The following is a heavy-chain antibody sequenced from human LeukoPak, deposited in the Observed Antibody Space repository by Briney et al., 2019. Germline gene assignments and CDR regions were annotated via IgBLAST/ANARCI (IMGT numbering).Heavy chain of an antibody. CDR2: INPSGGST. CDR1: GYTFTSYY. D-gene: IGHD5-12*01. CDR3: ARGGPTPPPYYYYGMDV. Sequence: ASVKVSCKASGYTFTSYYMHWVRQAPGQGLEWMGIINPSGGSTSYAQKFQGRVTMTRDTSTSTVYMELSSLRSEDTAVYYCARGGPTPPPYYYYGMDVWGQGTTVTVSS. J-gene: IGHJ6*02. V-gene: IGHV1-46*01.